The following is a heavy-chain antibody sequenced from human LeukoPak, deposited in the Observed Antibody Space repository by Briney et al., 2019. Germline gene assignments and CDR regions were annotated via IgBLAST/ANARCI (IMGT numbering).Heavy chain of an antibody. D-gene: IGHD3-9*01. CDR2: IYPGDSDT. V-gene: IGHV5-51*01. Sequence: GESLNISCKGSGYSFTSYWIGWVRQMPGKGLEWMGIIYPGDSDTRYSPSFLGQVTISADKSISTAYLQWSSLKASDTAMYYCARGNQVNYDILTGYGTYFDYWGQGTLITVSS. J-gene: IGHJ4*02. CDR3: ARGNQVNYDILTGYGTYFDY. CDR1: GYSFTSYW.